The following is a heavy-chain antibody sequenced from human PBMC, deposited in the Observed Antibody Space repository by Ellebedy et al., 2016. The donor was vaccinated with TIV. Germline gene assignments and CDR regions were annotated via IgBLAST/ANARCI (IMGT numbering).Heavy chain of an antibody. V-gene: IGHV3-72*01. D-gene: IGHD2-15*01. Sequence: GGSLRPSXAASGFTFSVYYMDWVRQAPGKGLEWVGRSRNRHDGYTTEYAASVEGRFTISRDDSQNSLFLQMNSLKIEDTAVYYRAREDWWRFDPWGQGTLVTVSS. CDR2: SRNRHDGYTT. J-gene: IGHJ5*02. CDR3: AREDWWRFDP. CDR1: GFTFSVYY.